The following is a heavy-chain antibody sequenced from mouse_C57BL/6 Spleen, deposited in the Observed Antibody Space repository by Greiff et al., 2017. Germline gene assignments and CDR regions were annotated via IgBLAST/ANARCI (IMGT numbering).Heavy chain of an antibody. V-gene: IGHV6-6*01. CDR2: IRKKANNHAT. Sequence: EVQVEESGGGLVQPGGSMKLSCAASGFTFSDAWMDWVRQSPEKGLEWVAEIRKKANNHATYYAESVKGRFTISRDDSKSSVYLQMNSLRAEDTGIYYCTRGRVPLFAYWGQGTLVTVSA. J-gene: IGHJ3*01. CDR3: TRGRVPLFAY. CDR1: GFTFSDAW.